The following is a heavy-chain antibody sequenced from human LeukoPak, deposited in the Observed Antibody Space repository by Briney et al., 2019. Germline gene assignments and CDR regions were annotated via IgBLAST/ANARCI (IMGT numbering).Heavy chain of an antibody. V-gene: IGHV3-15*01. D-gene: IGHD3-3*01. CDR2: IKSNSNGGTT. J-gene: IGHJ4*02. Sequence: GGSLRLSCAASGFTFSSYSMNWVRQAPGRGLEWVGRIKSNSNGGTTDYAAPVKGRFIISRDDSKHTLYLQLNSLTSEDTALYYCTTIASIFGVVVPDYWGQGTLVTVSS. CDR3: TTIASIFGVVVPDY. CDR1: GFTFSSYS.